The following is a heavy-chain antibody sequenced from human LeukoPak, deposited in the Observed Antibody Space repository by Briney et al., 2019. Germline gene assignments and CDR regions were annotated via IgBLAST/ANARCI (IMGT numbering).Heavy chain of an antibody. CDR3: ARLNVYDSSGDGRYYFDY. Sequence: KSSETLSLTCPVPGYSISSGYHWAWIRQPPGKGLGGIGSMSHSGSTYYNPSLKSRITISVDTSKNQFSVKLSSVSAADTAVYYCARLNVYDSSGDGRYYFDYWGQGTLVTVSS. J-gene: IGHJ4*02. CDR2: MSHSGST. D-gene: IGHD3-22*01. CDR1: GYSISSGYH. V-gene: IGHV4-38-2*01.